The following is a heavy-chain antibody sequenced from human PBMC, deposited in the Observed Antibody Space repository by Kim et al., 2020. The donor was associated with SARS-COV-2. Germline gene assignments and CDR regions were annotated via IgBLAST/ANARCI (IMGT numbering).Heavy chain of an antibody. CDR3: AKCLQSHAYLVAMDV. CDR1: GFDFDTFA. D-gene: IGHD3-16*01. CDR2: ITAHNVVM. J-gene: IGHJ6*02. V-gene: IGHV3-23*01. Sequence: GGSLRLSCEGSGFDFDTFAITWVRQAPGKGLEWVSRITAHNVVMYYANSVKGRFTASIDNSKAYLQMKGLRGEDTAMYYCAKCLQSHAYLVAMDVWGQGT.